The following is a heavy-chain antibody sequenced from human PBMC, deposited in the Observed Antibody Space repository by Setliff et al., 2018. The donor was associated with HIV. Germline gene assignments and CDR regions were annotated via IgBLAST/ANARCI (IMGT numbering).Heavy chain of an antibody. Sequence: SETLSLTCAVYSGPFSGYTWRWLRQPPGKGLEWIGEINLSRSTNYNPSLKSRVIISVDPSKNQFSLRQRSVTAADTAVYYCSRSRFVSVTAKAFDMWGQGTMVTVSS. V-gene: IGHV4-34*01. CDR3: SRSRFVSVTAKAFDM. CDR1: SGPFSGYT. J-gene: IGHJ3*02. CDR2: INLSRST. D-gene: IGHD2-21*02.